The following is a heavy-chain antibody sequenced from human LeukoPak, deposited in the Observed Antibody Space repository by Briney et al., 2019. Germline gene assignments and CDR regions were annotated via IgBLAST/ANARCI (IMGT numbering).Heavy chain of an antibody. J-gene: IGHJ4*02. Sequence: SETLSLTCTVSGYSISSGHHWGWIRQPPGKGLEWIGSIYHSGSTYYNPSLKSRVTISVDTSKNQFSLKLSSVTAADTAVYYCARDLAANGYGSSAKYFDYWGQGTLVTVSS. CDR3: ARDLAANGYGSSAKYFDY. D-gene: IGHD2-2*01. CDR1: GYSISSGHH. V-gene: IGHV4-38-2*02. CDR2: IYHSGST.